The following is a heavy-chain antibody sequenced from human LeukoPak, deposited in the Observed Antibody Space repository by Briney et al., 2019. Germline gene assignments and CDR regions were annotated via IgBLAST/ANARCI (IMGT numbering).Heavy chain of an antibody. D-gene: IGHD2-15*01. CDR1: GFTFSSYA. Sequence: GGSLRLSCAASGFTFSSYAMSWVRQAPGKGLEWVSVISGSGDRTYYADSVKGRFTISRDNSKKTLYLQMNSLRAEDTAVYYCAKDLSSDGGSSLGSFDLWGRGTLVTVSS. V-gene: IGHV3-23*01. CDR3: AKDLSSDGGSSLGSFDL. J-gene: IGHJ2*01. CDR2: ISGSGDRT.